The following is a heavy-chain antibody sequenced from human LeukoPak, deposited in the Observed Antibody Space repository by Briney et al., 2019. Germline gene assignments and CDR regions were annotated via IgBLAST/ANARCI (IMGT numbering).Heavy chain of an antibody. Sequence: GGSLRLSCAASGFXVSNHYINWVRPDPGEGLGWVSDIYRGGTTYYTDSVQGRFTISRDNSENTLYLQMNRLRAEDTAVYFCARNDGSGPYYYYGMDVWGQGTTVTVSS. CDR1: GFXVSNHY. CDR3: ARNDGSGPYYYYGMDV. V-gene: IGHV3-53*01. D-gene: IGHD3-10*01. CDR2: IYRGGTT. J-gene: IGHJ6*02.